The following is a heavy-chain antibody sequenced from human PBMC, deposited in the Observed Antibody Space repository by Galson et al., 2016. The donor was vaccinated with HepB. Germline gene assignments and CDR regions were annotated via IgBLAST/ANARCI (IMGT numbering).Heavy chain of an antibody. D-gene: IGHD3-10*01. V-gene: IGHV1-8*01. CDR1: GYTFTSYD. CDR2: MNPNNGHT. J-gene: IGHJ3*02. Sequence: SVKVSCKASGYTFTSYDVHWVRQATGQGPEWLGWMNPNNGHTGYEQKFEGRVTMTRDTSRSMAYMELTSLRSEDSALYYCAREAFYRSGSDEGNTFDIWGQGTLVTVSS. CDR3: AREAFYRSGSDEGNTFDI.